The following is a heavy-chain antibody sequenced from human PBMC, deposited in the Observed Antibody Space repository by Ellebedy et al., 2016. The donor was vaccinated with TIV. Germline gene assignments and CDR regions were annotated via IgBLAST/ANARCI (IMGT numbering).Heavy chain of an antibody. J-gene: IGHJ4*02. Sequence: PGGSLRLSSAASGFPFAYYGMPWVRQAPGGGLEWVAFIGYDGSRKHYADSVRGRFAISKDNSKNTLYLQMNSLRSDDTAVYYCARSSTSPLGHWGQGTLVTVSS. CDR2: IGYDGSRK. V-gene: IGHV3-30*02. CDR1: GFPFAYYG. D-gene: IGHD2-2*01. CDR3: ARSSTSPLGH.